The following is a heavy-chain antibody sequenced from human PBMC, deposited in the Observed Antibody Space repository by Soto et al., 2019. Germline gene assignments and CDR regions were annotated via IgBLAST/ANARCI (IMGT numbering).Heavy chain of an antibody. CDR3: AKDYSSSWYNFDY. J-gene: IGHJ4*02. CDR2: ISSSSSYI. CDR1: GFTFSSYS. Sequence: ESGGGLVKPGGSLRLSCAASGFTFSSYSMNWVRQAPGKGLEWVSSISSSSSYIYYADSVKGRFTISRDNAKNSLFLQMSSLRAEDTAVYYCAKDYSSSWYNFDYWGQGTLVTVSS. V-gene: IGHV3-21*01. D-gene: IGHD6-13*01.